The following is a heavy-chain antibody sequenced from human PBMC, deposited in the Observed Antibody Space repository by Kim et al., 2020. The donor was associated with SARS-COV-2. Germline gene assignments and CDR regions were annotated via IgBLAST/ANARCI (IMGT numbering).Heavy chain of an antibody. CDR1: GGSISSGDYY. D-gene: IGHD6-6*01. V-gene: IGHV4-30-4*01. Sequence: SETLSLTCTVSGGSISSGDYYWSWIRQPPGKGLEWIGYIYYSGSTYYNPSLKSRVTISVDTSKNQFSLKLSSVTAADTAVYYCAREGQEQLVEEGWFDPWGQGTLVTVSS. CDR3: AREGQEQLVEEGWFDP. CDR2: IYYSGST. J-gene: IGHJ5*02.